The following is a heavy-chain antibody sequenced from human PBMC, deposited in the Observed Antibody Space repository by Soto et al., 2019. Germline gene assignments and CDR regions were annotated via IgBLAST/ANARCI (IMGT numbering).Heavy chain of an antibody. CDR2: INPNSGGT. V-gene: IGHV1-2*02. D-gene: IGHD1-1*01. CDR1: GYTFSDYY. CDR3: ARDPATAKTEGFDF. Sequence: RASVEVSCKASGYTFSDYYIHWVRQAPGQGLEWMGWINPNSGGTKYAPKFQGGFTMTRDTSITTAYMELSMLRSGDTAVYYCARDPATAKTEGFDFWGQGTLVTVSS. J-gene: IGHJ4*02.